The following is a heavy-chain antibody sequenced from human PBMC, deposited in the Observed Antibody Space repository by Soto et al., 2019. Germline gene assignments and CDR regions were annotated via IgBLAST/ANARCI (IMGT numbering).Heavy chain of an antibody. D-gene: IGHD3-9*01. Sequence: GGSLRLSCAASGFTFSNYAMSWVRQAPGKGLEWVSGISGSGGSTDYADSVKGRFTISRDNSKNTLYLQMNSLRAEDTAVYYCAKSDILTGYLLDDAFDIWGQGTMVTVSS. J-gene: IGHJ3*02. CDR2: ISGSGGST. CDR3: AKSDILTGYLLDDAFDI. V-gene: IGHV3-23*01. CDR1: GFTFSNYA.